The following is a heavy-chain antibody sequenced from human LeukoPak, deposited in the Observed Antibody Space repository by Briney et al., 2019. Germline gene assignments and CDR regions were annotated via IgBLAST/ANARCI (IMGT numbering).Heavy chain of an antibody. D-gene: IGHD3-22*01. V-gene: IGHV4-59*01. CDR3: ARDRYYYDSSGYPRGFDY. CDR1: GGSISSYY. CDR2: IYYSGST. J-gene: IGHJ4*02. Sequence: PSDTLSLTCTVSGGSISSYYWSWIRQPPGKGLEWIGYIYYSGSTNYNPSLKSRVTISVDTSKNQFSLKLSSVTAADTAVYYCARDRYYYDSSGYPRGFDYWGQGTLVTVSS.